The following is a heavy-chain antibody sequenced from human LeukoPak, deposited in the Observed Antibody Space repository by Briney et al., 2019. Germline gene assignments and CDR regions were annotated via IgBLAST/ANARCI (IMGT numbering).Heavy chain of an antibody. D-gene: IGHD1-1*01. CDR2: IYTSGTT. CDR1: GGSISSFS. Sequence: SETLSLTCSVSGGSISSFSCNWMRQPAGKGLEWIGRIYTSGTTTYNPSLKSRVTMSVDTSRNQFSLKLSSVTAADTAVYYCARDSTGWDLGYYYYYMDVWGKGTTVTVSS. J-gene: IGHJ6*03. V-gene: IGHV4-4*07. CDR3: ARDSTGWDLGYYYYYMDV.